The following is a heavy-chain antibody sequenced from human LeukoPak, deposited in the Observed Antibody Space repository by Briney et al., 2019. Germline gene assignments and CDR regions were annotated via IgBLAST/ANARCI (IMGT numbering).Heavy chain of an antibody. CDR1: GFTFSSNW. CDR2: IKPDGSDK. V-gene: IGHV3-7*03. D-gene: IGHD3-10*01. Sequence: GGSLRLSCAASGFTFSSNWMSLVRQAPGPGLEWVANIKPDGSDKYYVDSVKGRFTISRDNAKNSLYLQMNSLRAEDTAVYYCAAHYLTSGSQNWGQGTLVTVSS. J-gene: IGHJ4*02. CDR3: AAHYLTSGSQN.